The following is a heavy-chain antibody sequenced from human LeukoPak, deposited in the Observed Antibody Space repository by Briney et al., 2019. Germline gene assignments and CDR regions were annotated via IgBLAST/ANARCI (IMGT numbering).Heavy chain of an antibody. J-gene: IGHJ4*02. Sequence: PGGSLRLSCAASGFIFSTYAMSWVRQAPGKGPEWVSAISGSGGSTYYADSVKGRFTISRDNSKNTLYLQMTSLRVEDTALYYCAKDAKRNYDFWDRFDYWGQGALVTVSS. CDR1: GFIFSTYA. CDR2: ISGSGGST. V-gene: IGHV3-23*01. CDR3: AKDAKRNYDFWDRFDY. D-gene: IGHD3-3*01.